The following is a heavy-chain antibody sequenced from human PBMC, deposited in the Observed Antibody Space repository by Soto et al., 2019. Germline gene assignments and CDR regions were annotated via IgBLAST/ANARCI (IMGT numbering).Heavy chain of an antibody. CDR3: ARVWRIAAAGGSWFDP. V-gene: IGHV4-30-2*01. Sequence: PSETLSLTCAVSGGSISSGGYSWSWIRQPPGKGLEWIGYIYHSGSTYYNPSLKSRVTISVDRSKNQFSLKLSSVTAADTAVYYCARVWRIAAAGGSWFDPWGQGSLVIVSS. CDR1: GGSISSGGYS. CDR2: IYHSGST. J-gene: IGHJ5*02. D-gene: IGHD6-13*01.